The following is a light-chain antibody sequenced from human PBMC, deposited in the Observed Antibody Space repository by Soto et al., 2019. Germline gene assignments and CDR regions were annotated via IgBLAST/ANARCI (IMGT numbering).Light chain of an antibody. CDR2: DVS. Sequence: QSVLTQPASVSGSPGPSVAISCTGNSSDVGKYNYVSWYQQHPGKAPKLMIHDVSNRPSGVSDRFSGSKSGNTASLTFSGLQAEDEADYYCSSYTSSNTYVFGTGTKVTVL. CDR1: SSDVGKYNY. CDR3: SSYTSSNTYV. J-gene: IGLJ1*01. V-gene: IGLV2-14*01.